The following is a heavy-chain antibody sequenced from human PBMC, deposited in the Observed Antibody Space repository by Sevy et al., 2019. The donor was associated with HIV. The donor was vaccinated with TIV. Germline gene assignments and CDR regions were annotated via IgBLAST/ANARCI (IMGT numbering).Heavy chain of an antibody. CDR1: GGSISSYY. CDR3: TRARSYDYIWGSYRPPYYFDY. J-gene: IGHJ4*02. Sequence: SETLSLTCTVSGGSISSYYWSWIRQPPGKGLEWIGYIYYSGSTNYNPSLKSRVTISVDTSKNQFSLKLSSVTAAETAVYYCTRARSYDYIWGSYRPPYYFDYWGQRTLVTVSS. V-gene: IGHV4-59*01. D-gene: IGHD3-16*02. CDR2: IYYSGST.